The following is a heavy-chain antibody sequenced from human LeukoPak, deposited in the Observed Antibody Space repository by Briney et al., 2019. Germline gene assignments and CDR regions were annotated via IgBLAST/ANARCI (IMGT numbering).Heavy chain of an antibody. Sequence: GGSLRLSCTASGFPFSNYWMHWVRQAPGKGLLWVSRINTDERTTDYADSVKGRFTISRDNARNTLYLQMNSLRAEDTGVYYCAREGWAVARRVDYWGRGTLVTVSS. J-gene: IGHJ4*02. CDR3: AREGWAVARRVDY. D-gene: IGHD6-19*01. CDR2: INTDERTT. V-gene: IGHV3-74*01. CDR1: GFPFSNYW.